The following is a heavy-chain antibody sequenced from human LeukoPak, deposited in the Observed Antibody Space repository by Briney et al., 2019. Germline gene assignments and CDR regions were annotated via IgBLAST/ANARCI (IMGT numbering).Heavy chain of an antibody. D-gene: IGHD2-15*01. J-gene: IGHJ4*02. CDR2: ISSGGSYI. Sequence: GGSLRLSCAASGFNFITAAMNWVRQAPGKGLEWVSSISSGGSYIYYADSVKGRFTISRDNAKNSLYLLMNSLRAEDTAVYYCARDGEALGYCNGGSCLPDYWGQGTLVTVSS. CDR3: ARDGEALGYCNGGSCLPDY. CDR1: GFNFITAA. V-gene: IGHV3-21*01.